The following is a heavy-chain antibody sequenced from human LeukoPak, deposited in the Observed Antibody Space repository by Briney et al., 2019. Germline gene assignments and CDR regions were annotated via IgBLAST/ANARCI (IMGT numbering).Heavy chain of an antibody. V-gene: IGHV3-23*01. J-gene: IGHJ4*02. CDR2: ISGNDDST. CDR1: GFTLSNHA. Sequence: GGSLRLSCAASGFTLSNHAMSWVRQAPGKGLEWVSAISGNDDSTYYADSVKGRFTISRDNAKNSLYLQMNSLRAEDTAVYYCARDLSLYCSGGSCYSLNYWGQGTLVTVSS. D-gene: IGHD2-15*01. CDR3: ARDLSLYCSGGSCYSLNY.